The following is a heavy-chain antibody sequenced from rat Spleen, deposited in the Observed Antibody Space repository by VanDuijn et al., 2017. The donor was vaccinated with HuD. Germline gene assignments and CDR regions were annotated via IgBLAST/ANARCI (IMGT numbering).Heavy chain of an antibody. CDR2: ISYDGSST. CDR3: ARLYDGTYYLFAY. V-gene: IGHV5-7*01. J-gene: IGHJ3*01. D-gene: IGHD1-12*02. CDR1: GFTFSDYY. Sequence: EVQLVESDGGLVQPGRSLKLSCAASGFTFSDYYMAWVRQAPKKGLEWVATISYDGSSTYYRDSVKGRFTISRDNAKSTLYLQMDSLRSEDTATYYCARLYDGTYYLFAYWGQGTLVTVSS.